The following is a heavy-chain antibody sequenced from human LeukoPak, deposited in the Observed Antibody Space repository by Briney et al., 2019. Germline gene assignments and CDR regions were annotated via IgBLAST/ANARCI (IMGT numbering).Heavy chain of an antibody. Sequence: GGSLRHSCAASGFTFNNYAMRCVRQAPGKGVEWVSAISGSGGSTYYADSVKGRLAISRDNSKNTLYLQMDSLRAEDTAVYYCAKGGGSHEFDVWGQGTMVTVSS. CDR1: GFTFNNYA. D-gene: IGHD2-15*01. CDR2: ISGSGGST. V-gene: IGHV3-23*01. CDR3: AKGGGSHEFDV. J-gene: IGHJ3*01.